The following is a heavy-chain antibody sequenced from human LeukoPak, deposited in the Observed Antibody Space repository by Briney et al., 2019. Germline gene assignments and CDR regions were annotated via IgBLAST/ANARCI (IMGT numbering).Heavy chain of an antibody. CDR1: GYSFTSYW. V-gene: IGHV1-46*01. Sequence: GESLKISCKGSGYSFTSYWIAWVRQAPGQGLEWMGMFNPSGVTTTYAQKFQGRVTMTRDTSTSTVYMELSSLRSEDTAVYYCAKALTYAGRDWFDPWGQGTLVTVSS. J-gene: IGHJ5*02. CDR2: FNPSGVTT. CDR3: AKALTYAGRDWFDP. D-gene: IGHD3-10*01.